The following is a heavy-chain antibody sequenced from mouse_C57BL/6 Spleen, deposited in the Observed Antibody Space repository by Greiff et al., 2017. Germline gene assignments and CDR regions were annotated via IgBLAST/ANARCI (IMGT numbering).Heavy chain of an antibody. CDR1: GFTFSDYY. D-gene: IGHD3-2*02. Sequence: EVMLVEPEGGLVQPGSSMKLSCTASGFTFSDYYMAWVRQVPENGLEWVANINYDGSSTYYLNSLKSRFIISRYNAKNILYLQLSSLKSEDTATYYCAKGQLRDYWGQGTTLTVSS. CDR3: AKGQLRDY. J-gene: IGHJ2*01. V-gene: IGHV5-16*01. CDR2: INYDGSST.